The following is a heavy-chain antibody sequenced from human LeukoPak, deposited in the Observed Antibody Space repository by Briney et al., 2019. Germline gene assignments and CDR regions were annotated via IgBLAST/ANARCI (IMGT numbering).Heavy chain of an antibody. CDR2: ISSSSSTM. J-gene: IGHJ4*02. CDR3: AREGIVVFPAIDY. Sequence: QPGRSLRLSCAASGFTFSSYGMNWVRQAPGKGLEWVSYISSSSSTMSYADSVKGRFTISRDNAKNSLYLQINSLRAEDTAVYYCAREGIVVFPAIDYWGQGTLVTVSS. CDR1: GFTFSSYG. D-gene: IGHD2-2*01. V-gene: IGHV3-48*01.